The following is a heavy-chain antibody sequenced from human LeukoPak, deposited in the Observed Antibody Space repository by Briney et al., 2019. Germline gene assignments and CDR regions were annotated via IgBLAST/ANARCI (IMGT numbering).Heavy chain of an antibody. J-gene: IGHJ4*02. CDR1: GFIFSNSA. CDR2: INGGGTGT. D-gene: IGHD2-2*01. Sequence: PGGSLRLSCAASGFIFSNSAMSWVRQAPGKGLEWVSGINGGGTGTYYAYSVKGRFTISRDNSQNTLYLQVNSLRAEDTAVYYCAKGLVPAAIRVVDYWGQGTLVTVSS. CDR3: AKGLVPAAIRVVDY. V-gene: IGHV3-23*01.